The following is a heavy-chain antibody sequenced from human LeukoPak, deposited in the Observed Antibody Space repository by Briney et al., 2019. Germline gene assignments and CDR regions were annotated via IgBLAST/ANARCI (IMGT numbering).Heavy chain of an antibody. Sequence: AASVKVSCKASGGTFSSYAISWVRQAPGQGLEWMGGIIPIFSTANYAQNFQGRVTITADESTNTAYMELSSLRSEDTAVYYCASPGITGTPLNYWGQGTLVTVSS. CDR1: GGTFSSYA. CDR3: ASPGITGTPLNY. J-gene: IGHJ4*02. V-gene: IGHV1-69*13. CDR2: IIPIFSTA. D-gene: IGHD1-7*01.